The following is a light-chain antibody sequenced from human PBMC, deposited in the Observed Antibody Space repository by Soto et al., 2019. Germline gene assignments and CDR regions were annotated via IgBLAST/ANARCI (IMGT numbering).Light chain of an antibody. CDR2: RAT. Sequence: DIQMTQSPSFVSASVGDRVTITCRASQHINDWLAWYQHKPGRAPDLLISRATSLQSGVPSRFSGSGSVTDFTLTISSLQPEYFATYYCQQANDFPLTFGGGTRIEIK. CDR1: QHINDW. J-gene: IGKJ4*01. V-gene: IGKV1-12*01. CDR3: QQANDFPLT.